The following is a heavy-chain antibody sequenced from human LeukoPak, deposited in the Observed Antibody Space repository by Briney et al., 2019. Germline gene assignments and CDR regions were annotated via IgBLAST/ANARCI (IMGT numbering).Heavy chain of an antibody. CDR2: ISYDGSNK. V-gene: IGHV3-30*03. Sequence: GGSLRLSCAASEFTFSSYGMHWVRQAPGKGLEWVAVISYDGSNKHYADSVKGRFTISRDNSKNTLYLQMNSLRAEDTTVYYCATSASRHCSSTSCYYYYGMDVWGQGTTVTVSS. J-gene: IGHJ6*02. CDR1: EFTFSSYG. D-gene: IGHD2-2*01. CDR3: ATSASRHCSSTSCYYYYGMDV.